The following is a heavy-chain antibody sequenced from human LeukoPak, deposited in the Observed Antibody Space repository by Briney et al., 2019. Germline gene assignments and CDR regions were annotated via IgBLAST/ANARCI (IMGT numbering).Heavy chain of an antibody. D-gene: IGHD3/OR15-3a*01. CDR2: IKQDGSEK. CDR3: ATSYDMGWLIGY. V-gene: IGHV3-7*03. J-gene: IGHJ4*02. CDR1: AFTFGDTW. Sequence: PGGSLRLSCAASAFTFGDTWMNWVRQVPGQGLEWVANIKQDGSEKFYVASVKGRFTISRDNGKSSLYLQMNSLRAEDTALYYCATSYDMGWLIGYWGQGTLVTVSS.